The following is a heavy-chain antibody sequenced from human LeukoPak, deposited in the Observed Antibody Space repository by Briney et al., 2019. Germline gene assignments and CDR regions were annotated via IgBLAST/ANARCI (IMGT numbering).Heavy chain of an antibody. D-gene: IGHD3-10*01. CDR3: ARDGSYGSGSYPDY. V-gene: IGHV4-4*07. J-gene: IGHJ4*02. CDR2: IYTSGST. Sequence: PSETLSLTCTVSGGSISSYYWSWIRQPAGKGLEWIGRIYTSGSTNYNPSLKSRVTMSVDTSKNQFSLKLSSATAADTAVYYCARDGSYGSGSYPDYWGQGTLVTVSS. CDR1: GGSISSYY.